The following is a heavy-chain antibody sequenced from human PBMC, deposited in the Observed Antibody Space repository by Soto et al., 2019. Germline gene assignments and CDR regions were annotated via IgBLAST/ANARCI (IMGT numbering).Heavy chain of an antibody. CDR2: ISGGAGGT. V-gene: IGHV3-23*01. CDR1: GFTFSNYA. Sequence: GGSLRLSCAASGFTFSNYAMSWVRQAPGKGLEWVSHISGGAGGTYYADSVKGRFTISRDESYNTMSLQMNSLNTIYLQMNSLRAEDTAVYYCARDRGGSPYYFDHWGQGTLVTAPQ. D-gene: IGHD3-16*02. CDR3: ARDRGGSPYYFDH. J-gene: IGHJ4*02.